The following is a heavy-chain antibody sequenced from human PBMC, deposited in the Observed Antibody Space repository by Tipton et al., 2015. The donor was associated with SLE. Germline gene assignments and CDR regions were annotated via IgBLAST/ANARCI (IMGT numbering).Heavy chain of an antibody. CDR2: IYYSGTT. CDR3: ARVPRTFYYDYSGHFDY. CDR1: GASISSHY. J-gene: IGHJ4*02. Sequence: TLSLTCTVSGASISSHYWGWIRQPPGKGLEGIGGIYYSGTTYYSPSFKSRVTILVDTSNNPFSLKLSSVTAADTAVYYCARVPRTFYYDYSGHFDYWGPGTLVTVSS. V-gene: IGHV4-59*04. D-gene: IGHD3-22*01.